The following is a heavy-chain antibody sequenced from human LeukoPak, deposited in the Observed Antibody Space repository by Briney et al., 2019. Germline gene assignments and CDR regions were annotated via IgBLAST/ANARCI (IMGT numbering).Heavy chain of an antibody. V-gene: IGHV3-33*01. CDR2: IWYDGSNK. Sequence: AGGSLRLSCAASGFTFSSYGMHWVRQAPGKGLEWVAVIWYDGSNKYYADSVKGRFTISRDNSKNTLYLQMNSLRAEDTAVYYCARDQWVTPTILWYYYYGMDVWGQGTTVTVSS. D-gene: IGHD3-9*01. CDR3: ARDQWVTPTILWYYYYGMDV. J-gene: IGHJ6*02. CDR1: GFTFSSYG.